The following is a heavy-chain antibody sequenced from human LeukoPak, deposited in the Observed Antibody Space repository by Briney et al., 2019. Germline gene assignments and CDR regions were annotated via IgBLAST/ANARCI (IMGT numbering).Heavy chain of an antibody. CDR3: ARDRDCSGGSCYSVYYYGMDV. D-gene: IGHD2-15*01. V-gene: IGHV3-21*01. CDR2: ISSSSSYI. Sequence: GGSLRLSCAASGFTFSSYSMNWVRQAPGKGLEWVSSISSSSSYIYYADSVKGRFTISRDNAKNSLYLQMNSLRAEDTALYYCARDRDCSGGSCYSVYYYGMDVGGQGTTVTVSS. J-gene: IGHJ6*02. CDR1: GFTFSSYS.